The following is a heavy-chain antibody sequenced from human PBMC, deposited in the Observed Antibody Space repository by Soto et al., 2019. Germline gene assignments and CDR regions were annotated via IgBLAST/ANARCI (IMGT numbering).Heavy chain of an antibody. Sequence: PSEPLSLTCTVSGASVNSDNYYWSWIRQPPGEGLEWIGDVYYSGSTNYNPSLKSRATISLDTYKNQFSLKMTSMTSADTAFYYCARGVFRFLQWFDPWGQGTLVT. V-gene: IGHV4-61*01. CDR2: VYYSGST. CDR1: GASVNSDNYY. D-gene: IGHD3-3*01. CDR3: ARGVFRFLQWFDP. J-gene: IGHJ5*02.